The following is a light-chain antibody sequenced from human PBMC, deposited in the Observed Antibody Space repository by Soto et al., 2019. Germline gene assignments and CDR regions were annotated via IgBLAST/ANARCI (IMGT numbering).Light chain of an antibody. J-gene: IGLJ3*02. CDR2: DVS. Sequence: QSALTQPRSVSGSPGQSVIISCTGTSSDVGGYNYVSWYQQHPDKAPKLMIYDVSKRPSGVPDRFSGSKSGNTASLTISGLQAEDEADYYCCSYAGNYTWVFGGGTKLTVL. V-gene: IGLV2-11*01. CDR3: CSYAGNYTWV. CDR1: SSDVGGYNY.